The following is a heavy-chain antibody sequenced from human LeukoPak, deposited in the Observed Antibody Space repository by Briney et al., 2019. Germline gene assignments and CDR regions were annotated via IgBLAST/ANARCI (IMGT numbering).Heavy chain of an antibody. CDR2: IYYSGST. Sequence: SETLSLTCTVSGDSISSSSYYWGWVRQPPGKELEWIGSIYYSGSTYYNPSLNSRVTISVDTSKNQFSLKLSSVTAADTAVYYCARDYLGGNPDAFDIWGQGTMVTVSS. V-gene: IGHV4-39*07. CDR1: GDSISSSSYY. J-gene: IGHJ3*02. CDR3: ARDYLGGNPDAFDI. D-gene: IGHD4-23*01.